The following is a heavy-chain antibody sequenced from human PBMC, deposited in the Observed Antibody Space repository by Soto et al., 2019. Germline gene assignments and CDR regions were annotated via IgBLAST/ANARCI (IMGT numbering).Heavy chain of an antibody. V-gene: IGHV3-33*01. Sequence: WGSLRLSCAASGLTFSSYGMHWVRQAPGKGLEWVAVIWYDGSNKYYADSVKGRFTISRDNSKNTLYLQMNSLRAEDTAVYYCARDSYYDSSGSLNYFDYWGQGTLVTVSS. CDR1: GLTFSSYG. D-gene: IGHD3-22*01. J-gene: IGHJ4*02. CDR2: IWYDGSNK. CDR3: ARDSYYDSSGSLNYFDY.